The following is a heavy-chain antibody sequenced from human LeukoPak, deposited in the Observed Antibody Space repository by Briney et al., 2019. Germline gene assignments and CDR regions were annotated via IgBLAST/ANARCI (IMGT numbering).Heavy chain of an antibody. V-gene: IGHV3-23*01. J-gene: IGHJ4*02. CDR1: GFTFSSYA. CDR2: ISGSGGST. D-gene: IGHD3-10*01. CDR3: ANVGDGSGF. Sequence: AGGSLRLSCAASGFTFSSYAMSWVRQAPGKGLEWVSAISGSGGSTYYADSVRRRFAISRDNSKNTLYLQMNSLRVDDTAVYHCANVGDGSGFWGQGTLVTVSS.